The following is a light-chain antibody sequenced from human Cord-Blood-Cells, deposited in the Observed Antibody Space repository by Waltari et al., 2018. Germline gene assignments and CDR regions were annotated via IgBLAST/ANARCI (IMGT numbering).Light chain of an antibody. CDR1: QSVSSY. V-gene: IGKV3-11*01. CDR2: DAS. CDR3: QQRSNWLMYS. J-gene: IGKJ2*03. Sequence: EIVLTQSPATLSLSQGERAPLSGRASQSVSSYLAWYQQKPGQAPRLLIDDASNRATGIPSRFSGSGSGTDFTLTISSLEPEDFAVYYCQQRSNWLMYSFGQGTKLEIK.